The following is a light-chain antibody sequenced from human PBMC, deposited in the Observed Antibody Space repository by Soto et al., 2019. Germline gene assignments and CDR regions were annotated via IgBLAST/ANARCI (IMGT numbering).Light chain of an antibody. J-gene: IGKJ1*01. CDR2: VAS. CDR3: QQYDNWWT. CDR1: QSVTSY. Sequence: EIVMTQSPATLSVSPGERATLSCRASQSVTSYLAWYQKKPGQAPRLLVYVASTRATGIPARFSGSGSGKAFTLTISSLQSEDFAVYYCQQYDNWWTFGQGTRVEIK. V-gene: IGKV3-15*01.